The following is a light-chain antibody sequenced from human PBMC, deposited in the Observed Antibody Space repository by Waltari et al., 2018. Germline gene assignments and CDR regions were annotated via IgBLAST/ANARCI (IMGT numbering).Light chain of an antibody. Sequence: QSVLTQPPSVSAAPGQKVTISCSGSSSNIGNNYVSWYQQLPGTAPKLLIYDNNKRTSGIPDRFPGAKSGTAATLGITGRQTGDEADYYCGTWDSSLSAGLNVFGSGTKVTVL. J-gene: IGLJ6*01. CDR3: GTWDSSLSAGLNV. CDR1: SSNIGNNY. V-gene: IGLV1-51*01. CDR2: DNN.